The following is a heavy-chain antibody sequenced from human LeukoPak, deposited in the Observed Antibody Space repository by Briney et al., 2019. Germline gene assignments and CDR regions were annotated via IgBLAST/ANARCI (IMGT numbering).Heavy chain of an antibody. D-gene: IGHD6-13*01. V-gene: IGHV4-59*01. Sequence: PSETLSLTCTVSGGSISSYFWSWIRQSPGKGLEWVGSMYYSGSTNYNPSLESRVTISVDTSKNQFSLKLSSVTAADTAVYYCAREAAGGWFDPWGQGTLVTVFS. CDR3: AREAAGGWFDP. CDR1: GGSISSYF. J-gene: IGHJ5*02. CDR2: MYYSGST.